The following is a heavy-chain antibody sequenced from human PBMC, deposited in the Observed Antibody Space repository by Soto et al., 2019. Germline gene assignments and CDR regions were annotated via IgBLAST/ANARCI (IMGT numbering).Heavy chain of an antibody. CDR1: GFTFSSYA. D-gene: IGHD1-26*01. CDR3: AILPSGNYHGDYFDY. V-gene: IGHV3-30*03. Sequence: QVQLVESGGGVVQPGRSLRLSCAASGFTFSSYAMHWVRQAPGKGLEWVAIISYDGTNKYYADSVKGRFTISRDNSMNTLYLQMNSLRPEDTAMYYCAILPSGNYHGDYFDYWGQGTLVTVSS. J-gene: IGHJ4*02. CDR2: ISYDGTNK.